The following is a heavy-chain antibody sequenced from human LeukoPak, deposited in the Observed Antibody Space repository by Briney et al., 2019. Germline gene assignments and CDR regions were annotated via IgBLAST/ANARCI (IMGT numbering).Heavy chain of an antibody. CDR1: GGSISDYY. D-gene: IGHD3-10*01. V-gene: IGHV4-59*08. J-gene: IGHJ4*02. CDR3: AGLRTWQFGLDY. Sequence: SETLSLTCTVSGGSISDYYWTWLRQSPGKGLEWIGYMHYSGTTNYNASLKSRVTITVDTSKNQVSLTLKSVTAADTAVYYCAGLRTWQFGLDYWGQGNLVTVSS. CDR2: MHYSGTT.